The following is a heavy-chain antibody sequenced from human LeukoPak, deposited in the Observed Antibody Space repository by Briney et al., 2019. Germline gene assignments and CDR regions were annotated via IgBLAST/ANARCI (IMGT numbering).Heavy chain of an antibody. CDR1: GFTFDDYA. J-gene: IGHJ4*02. Sequence: GGSLRLSCAVSGFTFDDYAMHWVRQVPGKGLEWVSGINWNSDSIGYADSVKGRFTTSRDNAKNSLYLQMSSLRVEDTAIYYCAKDEGYFSYFFDSWGQGTLVTVSS. D-gene: IGHD5-18*01. CDR3: AKDEGYFSYFFDS. CDR2: INWNSDSI. V-gene: IGHV3-9*01.